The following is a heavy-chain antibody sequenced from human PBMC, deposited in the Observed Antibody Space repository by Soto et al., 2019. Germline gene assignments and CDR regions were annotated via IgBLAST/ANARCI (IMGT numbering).Heavy chain of an antibody. Sequence: PSETLSLTCTVSGGSISSYYWSWIRQPPGKGLEWIGYIYYSGSTNCNPSLKSRVTISVDTSKNQFSLKLSSVTAADTAVYYCARLFQFWSGQSDYYYMDVWGKGTTVTVSS. J-gene: IGHJ6*03. D-gene: IGHD3-3*01. CDR3: ARLFQFWSGQSDYYYMDV. CDR2: IYYSGST. V-gene: IGHV4-59*08. CDR1: GGSISSYY.